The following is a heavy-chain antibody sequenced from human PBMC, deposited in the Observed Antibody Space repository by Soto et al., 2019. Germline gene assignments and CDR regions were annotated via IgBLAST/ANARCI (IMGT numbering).Heavy chain of an antibody. J-gene: IGHJ4*02. D-gene: IGHD6-19*01. Sequence: GGSLRLSCAASGFTFGGSAMHWVRQASGKGLEWVGHIRSKTNSYATAYAESVKGRFTISRDDSMNTAYLQMNSLKTVDTAVYFCTRQTDAVQWLVVPTDYNFDYWGQGTLVTSPQ. V-gene: IGHV3-73*01. CDR3: TRQTDAVQWLVVPTDYNFDY. CDR2: IRSKTNSYAT. CDR1: GFTFGGSA.